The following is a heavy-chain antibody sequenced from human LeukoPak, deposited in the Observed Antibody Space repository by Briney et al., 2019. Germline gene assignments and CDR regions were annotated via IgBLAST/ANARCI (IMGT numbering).Heavy chain of an antibody. D-gene: IGHD5-24*01. CDR1: GITVSSNY. J-gene: IGHJ4*02. Sequence: GGSLRLSCAASGITVSSNYMSWVGQAPGKGLEWVSVLYSGGDTYYGDSVRGRFTISRDNAKNTLYLQMTSLRAEDTAIYYCVRDGDVYNFHHWGQGTLVTVSS. CDR2: LYSGGDT. CDR3: VRDGDVYNFHH. V-gene: IGHV3-53*01.